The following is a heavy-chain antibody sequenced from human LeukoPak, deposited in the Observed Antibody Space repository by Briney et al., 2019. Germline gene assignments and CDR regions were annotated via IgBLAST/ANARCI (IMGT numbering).Heavy chain of an antibody. D-gene: IGHD2-2*02. Sequence: ASVKVSCKASGYTFPSYGISWVRQAPGQGLEWMGWISAYNGNTNYAQKLQGRVTMTTDTSTSTAYMELRSLRSDDTAVYYCASTYCSSTSCYNYYMDVWGKGTTVTVSS. CDR3: ASTYCSSTSCYNYYMDV. V-gene: IGHV1-18*01. CDR2: ISAYNGNT. J-gene: IGHJ6*03. CDR1: GYTFPSYG.